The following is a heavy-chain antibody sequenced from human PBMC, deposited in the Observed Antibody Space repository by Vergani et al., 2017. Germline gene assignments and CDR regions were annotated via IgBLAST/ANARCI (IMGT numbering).Heavy chain of an antibody. CDR2: TNPSGGST. Sequence: QVQLVQSGAEVKKPGASVKVSCKASGYTFTSYYMHWVRQAPGQGLEWMGITNPSGGSTSYAQKFQGRVTMTRDTSTSTVYMELSSLRSEDTAVYYCAREQIAAAGTDYYYGMDVWGQGTTVTVSS. CDR3: AREQIAAAGTDYYYGMDV. J-gene: IGHJ6*02. D-gene: IGHD6-13*01. CDR1: GYTFTSYY. V-gene: IGHV1-46*03.